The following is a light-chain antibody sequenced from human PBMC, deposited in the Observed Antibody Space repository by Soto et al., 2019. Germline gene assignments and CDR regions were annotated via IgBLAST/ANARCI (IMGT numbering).Light chain of an antibody. CDR1: QRASSY. CDR2: DAS. CDR3: QQRSNWPPLMYT. J-gene: IGKJ2*01. V-gene: IGKV3-11*01. Sequence: EIVLTQSPATLSLSPGERATLSCRASQRASSYLAWYQQKPGQAPRLLIYDASNRATGIPARFSGSGSGTDFTLTISSLEPEDFAVYYCQQRSNWPPLMYTFGQGTKLEIK.